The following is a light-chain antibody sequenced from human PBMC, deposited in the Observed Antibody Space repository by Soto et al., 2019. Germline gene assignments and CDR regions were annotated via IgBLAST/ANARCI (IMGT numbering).Light chain of an antibody. CDR3: CSLTTSHTYV. V-gene: IGLV2-14*01. CDR2: GVT. Sequence: QSALTQPASVSGSPGQSITISCSGTSSDVGDYYYVSWYQQHPGKAPKLLIYGVTDRPSGVSHRFSGSRSDSTASLTISGLQAEDEADYYCCSLTTSHTYVFGSGTKLTVL. J-gene: IGLJ1*01. CDR1: SSDVGDYYY.